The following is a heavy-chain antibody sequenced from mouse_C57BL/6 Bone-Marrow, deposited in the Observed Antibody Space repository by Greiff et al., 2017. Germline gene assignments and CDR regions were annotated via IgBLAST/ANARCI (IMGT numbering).Heavy chain of an antibody. CDR2: ISNGGGST. CDR3: ARRGYDGYYAMDY. V-gene: IGHV5-12*01. D-gene: IGHD2-2*01. J-gene: IGHJ4*01. Sequence: DVHLVESGGGLVQPGGSLKLSCAASGFTFSDYYMYWVRQTPEKRLEWVAYISNGGGSTYYPDTVKGRFTISRDNATNTLYLQMSRLKSEDTAMYYCARRGYDGYYAMDYWGQGTSVTVSS. CDR1: GFTFSDYY.